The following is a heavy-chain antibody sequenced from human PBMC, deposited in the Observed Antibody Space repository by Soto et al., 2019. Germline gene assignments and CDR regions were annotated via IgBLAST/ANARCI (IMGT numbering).Heavy chain of an antibody. CDR2: IYPGDSDT. CDR1: GYSFTSYW. D-gene: IGHD4-17*01. J-gene: IGHJ4*02. CDR3: ARQASDDYGDYAGLN. Sequence: GESLKISCKGSGYSFTSYWIGWVRQMPGKGLEWMEIIYPGDSDTRYSPSFQGQVTISADKSISTAYLQWSSLKASDTAMYYCARQASDDYGDYAGLNWGQGTLVTVSS. V-gene: IGHV5-51*01.